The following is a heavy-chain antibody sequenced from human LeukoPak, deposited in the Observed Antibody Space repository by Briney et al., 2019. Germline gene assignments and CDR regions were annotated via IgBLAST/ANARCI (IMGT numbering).Heavy chain of an antibody. CDR1: GYTFTSYG. D-gene: IGHD5-18*01. V-gene: IGHV1-18*01. CDR3: AIIQRGYGYGLPQR. CDR2: ISAYNGNT. J-gene: IGHJ4*02. Sequence: ASVKVSCKASGYTFTSYGISWVRQAPGQGLEWMGWISAYNGNTNYAQKLQGRVTMTTDTSTSTAYMELRSLRSDDTAVYYCAIIQRGYGYGLPQRWGQGTLVTVSS.